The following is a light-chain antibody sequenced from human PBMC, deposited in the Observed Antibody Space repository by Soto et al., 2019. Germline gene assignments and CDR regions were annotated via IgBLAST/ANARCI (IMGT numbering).Light chain of an antibody. CDR1: QSISSW. Sequence: DIQMTPSPSTLSASLGDRVTSTCRASQSISSWLAWYQQKPGKAPKLLIYDASSLESGVPSRFSGRGSGTDFTLTTSCLQSEDFATYYCQQYYSYPRTFGQGTKVDI. CDR2: DAS. J-gene: IGKJ1*01. V-gene: IGKV1-5*01. CDR3: QQYYSYPRT.